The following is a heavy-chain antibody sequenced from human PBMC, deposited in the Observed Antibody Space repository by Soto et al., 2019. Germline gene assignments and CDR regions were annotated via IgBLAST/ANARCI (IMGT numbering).Heavy chain of an antibody. J-gene: IGHJ6*02. CDR2: ISSSSIYI. CDR1: GFTLSSYS. Sequence: SGRSLRLSCPASGFTLSSYSMNWVRQAPGKGLEWVASISSSSIYIYYADSVKGRFTISRDNAKNSLYLQMTSLRAEDTAVYYCARNGFAMRYGAYYYYGMDVWGQGTTVTVSS. CDR3: ARNGFAMRYGAYYYYGMDV. V-gene: IGHV3-21*01. D-gene: IGHD2-2*01.